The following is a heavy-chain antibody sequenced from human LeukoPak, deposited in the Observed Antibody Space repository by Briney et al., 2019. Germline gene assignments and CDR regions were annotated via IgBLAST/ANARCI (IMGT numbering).Heavy chain of an antibody. CDR3: ARYVLLWFGEPRFDP. V-gene: IGHV1-8*01. Sequence: ASVKVSCKASGYTFTSYDINWVRQATGQGLEWMGWLNPNSGNTGYAQKFQGRVTMTRNTSISTAYMELSSLRSEDTAVYYCARYVLLWFGEPRFDPWGQGTLVTVSS. CDR2: LNPNSGNT. J-gene: IGHJ5*02. CDR1: GYTFTSYD. D-gene: IGHD3-10*01.